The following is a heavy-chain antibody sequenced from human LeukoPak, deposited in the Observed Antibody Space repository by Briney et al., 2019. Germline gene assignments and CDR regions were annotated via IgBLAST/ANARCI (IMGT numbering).Heavy chain of an antibody. CDR3: ARLEVEMATVYFDY. CDR2: IYPADSDI. CDR1: GYTFTNYW. Sequence: GESLKISCKGSGYTFTNYWVAWVRQMPGKGLEWMGIIYPADSDIRYSPSFQGQVTISADKSISTAYLQWSSLKASDTAMYYCARLEVEMATVYFDYWGQGILVTVSS. V-gene: IGHV5-51*01. J-gene: IGHJ4*02. D-gene: IGHD5-24*01.